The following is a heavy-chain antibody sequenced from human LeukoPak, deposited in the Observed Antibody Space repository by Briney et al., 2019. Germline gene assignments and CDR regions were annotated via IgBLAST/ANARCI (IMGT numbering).Heavy chain of an antibody. Sequence: SQTLSLTCAISGDSVSTNSAAWIWIRQSPSSGLEWLGRTYYRSKWYVDYSVSVKSRININPDTSNNRFSLQLNSVTPEDTAVYYCARDRYYYPSGKYYAGHYSGMDVWGQGTTVTVSS. J-gene: IGHJ6*02. CDR1: GDSVSTNSAA. CDR2: TYYRSKWYV. D-gene: IGHD3-10*01. V-gene: IGHV6-1*01. CDR3: ARDRYYYPSGKYYAGHYSGMDV.